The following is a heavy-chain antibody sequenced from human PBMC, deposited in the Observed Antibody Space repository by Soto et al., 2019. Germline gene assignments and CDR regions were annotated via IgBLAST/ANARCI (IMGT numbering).Heavy chain of an antibody. J-gene: IGHJ5*02. V-gene: IGHV4-4*02. CDR2: IYHSGST. Sequence: SETLSLTCAVSGGSISSTNWWSWVRQPPGRGLEWIGEIYHSGSTNYNPSLKSRVTISEDKSKNQFSLKLSSVTAADTAVYYCARETYGDYVGYFDPWGQGTLVTVSS. CDR3: ARETYGDYVGYFDP. D-gene: IGHD4-17*01. CDR1: GGSISSTNW.